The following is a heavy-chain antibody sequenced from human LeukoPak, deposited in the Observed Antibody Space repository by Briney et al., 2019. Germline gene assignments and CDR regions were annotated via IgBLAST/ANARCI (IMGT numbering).Heavy chain of an antibody. Sequence: SETLSFTCTVSGGSISSSSYYWGWTRQPPGKGLEWLGSIYYSGSTYYNPSLKSRVTISVDTSKNQFSLRVSSVTAADTAVYYGARDSVVVPAAMSGGSGLNNWFDPWGQGTLVTVSS. V-gene: IGHV4-39*01. CDR3: ARDSVVVPAAMSGGSGLNNWFDP. CDR1: GGSISSSSYY. J-gene: IGHJ5*02. D-gene: IGHD2-2*01. CDR2: IYYSGST.